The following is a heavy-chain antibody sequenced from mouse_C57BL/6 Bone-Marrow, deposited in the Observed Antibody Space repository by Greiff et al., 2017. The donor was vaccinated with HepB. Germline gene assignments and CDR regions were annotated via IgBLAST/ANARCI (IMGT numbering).Heavy chain of an antibody. D-gene: IGHD1-1*01. Sequence: VKLKESGPGLVAPSQRLSITCTVSGFSLTSYGVDWVRQPPGKGLEWLGVIWGGGSTNYNSALMSRLSISKDNSKSQVFLKMNSLQTDDTAMYYCAKQGYYYGSSSYWYFDVWGTGTTVTVSS. V-gene: IGHV2-9*01. CDR2: IWGGGST. CDR3: AKQGYYYGSSSYWYFDV. CDR1: GFSLTSYG. J-gene: IGHJ1*03.